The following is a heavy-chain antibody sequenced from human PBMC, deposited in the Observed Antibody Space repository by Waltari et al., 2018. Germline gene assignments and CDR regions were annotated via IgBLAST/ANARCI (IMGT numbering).Heavy chain of an antibody. CDR1: GGSISGYF. CDR3: ARSYYDYWSGYPFDR. CDR2: IYNSGST. V-gene: IGHV4-59*01. D-gene: IGHD3-3*01. Sequence: QVQLQESGPGLVKPSETLSLTCTVSGGSISGYFWTWIRQPPGKGLEWIGHIYNSGSTTYNPAHNNRVTISEDTSNNQFSLRLSSVTAADTAVYFCARSYYDYWSGYPFDRWGQGTLVTVSS. J-gene: IGHJ4*02.